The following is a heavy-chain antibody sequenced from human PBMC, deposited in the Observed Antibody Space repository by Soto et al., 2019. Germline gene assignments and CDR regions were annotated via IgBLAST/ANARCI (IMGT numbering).Heavy chain of an antibody. J-gene: IGHJ1*01. CDR1: GYTITCCA. CDR2: INAGDGDR. Sequence: QVQLVQSGAEVKKPGASVRVSCKASGYTITCCAMHWVRQAPGQRPEWMGWINAGDGDRKYSQKFQGRLTIIRDTXXSAAYMQLSGLRSEDTAVYYCARDREGKAAAGMVHWGQGTLVTVSS. CDR3: ARDREGKAAAGMVH. D-gene: IGHD6-13*01. V-gene: IGHV1-3*01.